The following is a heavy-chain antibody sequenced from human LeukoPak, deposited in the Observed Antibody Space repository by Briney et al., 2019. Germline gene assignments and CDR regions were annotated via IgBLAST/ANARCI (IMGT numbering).Heavy chain of an antibody. CDR3: ARDPYSSSSFDY. J-gene: IGHJ4*02. D-gene: IGHD6-6*01. CDR2: ISSSSSYI. Sequence: GGSLRLSCAASGFTFSSYSMNWVRQAPGKGLEWVSSISSSSSYIYYADSVKGRFTISRDNAKNSVYLQMNSLRAEDTAVYYCARDPYSSSSFDYWGQGTLVTVSS. CDR1: GFTFSSYS. V-gene: IGHV3-21*01.